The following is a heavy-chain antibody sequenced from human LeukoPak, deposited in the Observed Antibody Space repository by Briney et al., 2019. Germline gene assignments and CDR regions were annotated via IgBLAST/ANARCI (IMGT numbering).Heavy chain of an antibody. D-gene: IGHD3-22*01. J-gene: IGHJ4*02. V-gene: IGHV4-39*01. Sequence: PSETLSLTCTVSGDSISRSNFYWGWIRQPPGKGLEWVGSVHYSGSTYYNPSLKSRVTISVDTSKHQFSLKLTSVTAADTAVYYCARPTYYDNSGYYYWGQGTLVTVSS. CDR2: VHYSGST. CDR1: GDSISRSNFY. CDR3: ARPTYYDNSGYYY.